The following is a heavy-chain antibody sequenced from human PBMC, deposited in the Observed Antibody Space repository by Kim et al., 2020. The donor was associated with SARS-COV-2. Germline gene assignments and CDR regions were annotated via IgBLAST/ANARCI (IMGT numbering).Heavy chain of an antibody. CDR1: GFTFSSYA. V-gene: IGHV3-23*01. Sequence: GGSLRLSCAASGFTFSSYAMSWVRQAPGKGLEWVSAISGSGGSTYYADSVKGRFTISRDNSKNTLYLQMNSLRAEDTAVYYCAKAVSYVWYSGSSYYFDYWGQGTLVTVSS. D-gene: IGHD1-26*01. CDR2: ISGSGGST. J-gene: IGHJ4*02. CDR3: AKAVSYVWYSGSSYYFDY.